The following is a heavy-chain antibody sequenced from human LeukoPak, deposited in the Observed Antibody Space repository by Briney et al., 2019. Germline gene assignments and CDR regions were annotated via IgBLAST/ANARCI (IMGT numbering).Heavy chain of an antibody. D-gene: IGHD2-2*01. CDR1: GYTFTDYF. Sequence: ASVKVSCKASGYTFTDYFMHWARQAPGQGLEWMGWISAYNGNTNYAQKFQGRVTMTTDTITSTVYMELRSLRSDDTAVYYCAREDCSTTSCYPNWFDPWGQGTLVTVSS. J-gene: IGHJ5*02. CDR2: ISAYNGNT. CDR3: AREDCSTTSCYPNWFDP. V-gene: IGHV1-18*04.